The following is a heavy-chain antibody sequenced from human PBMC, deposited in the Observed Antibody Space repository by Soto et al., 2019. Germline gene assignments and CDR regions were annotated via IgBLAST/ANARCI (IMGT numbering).Heavy chain of an antibody. CDR2: ITSSGRTT. V-gene: IGHV3-11*01. Sequence: PVWPLRLSWTASLFTFSDYYRNWILKTPFKGLEWVSYITSSGRTTYYADSVKGRFTISRDNAKNSLYLQMNSLRAEDTAVYYCARTTGYIAAAGKGFEYWGQGTLVTVSS. D-gene: IGHD6-13*01. CDR1: LFTFSDYY. CDR3: ARTTGYIAAAGKGFEY. J-gene: IGHJ4*02.